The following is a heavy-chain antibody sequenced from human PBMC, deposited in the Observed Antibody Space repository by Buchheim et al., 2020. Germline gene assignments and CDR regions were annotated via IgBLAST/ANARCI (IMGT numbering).Heavy chain of an antibody. CDR3: ARVDSSRGYCGMDV. J-gene: IGHJ6*02. CDR2: INPSGGST. Sequence: QVQLVQSGAEVKKPGASVSVSCKASGYTFTSYYIHWVRQAPGQGLEWMGRINPSGGSTSYTQKFQGRVTKTRDTSTSSVYMELSSLRSEDTAMYYCARVDSSRGYCGMDVWGQGTT. CDR1: GYTFTSYY. D-gene: IGHD3-22*01. V-gene: IGHV1-46*01.